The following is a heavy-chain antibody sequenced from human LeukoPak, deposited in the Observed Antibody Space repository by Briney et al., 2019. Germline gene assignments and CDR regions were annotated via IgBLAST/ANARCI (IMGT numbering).Heavy chain of an antibody. Sequence: PSETLSLTGTVSGGSISSSSYSWGWIRQPPGKGLEWIGSIYYSGSTYYNPSLKSRVTISVDTSKNQFSLKLSSVTAADTAVYYCAREWGVAGTWIRPNWFDPWGQGTLVTVSS. V-gene: IGHV4-39*02. D-gene: IGHD6-19*01. CDR2: IYYSGST. CDR3: AREWGVAGTWIRPNWFDP. J-gene: IGHJ5*02. CDR1: GGSISSSSYS.